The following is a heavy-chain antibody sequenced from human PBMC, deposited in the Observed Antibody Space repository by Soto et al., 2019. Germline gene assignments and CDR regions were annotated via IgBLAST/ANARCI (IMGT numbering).Heavy chain of an antibody. CDR1: GGSISSGGYY. CDR3: ARECNYDILTGYSYNWFDP. D-gene: IGHD3-9*01. V-gene: IGHV4-31*03. J-gene: IGHJ5*02. Sequence: SETLSLTCTVSGGSISSGGYYWSWIRQHPGKGLEWIGYIYYSGSTYYNPSLKSRVTISVDTSKNQFSLKLSSVTAADTAVYYCARECNYDILTGYSYNWFDPWGQGTLVTVSS. CDR2: IYYSGST.